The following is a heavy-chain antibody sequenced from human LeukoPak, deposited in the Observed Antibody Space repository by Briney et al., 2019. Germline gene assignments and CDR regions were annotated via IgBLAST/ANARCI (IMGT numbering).Heavy chain of an antibody. Sequence: GGSLRLSCAASGFTFSSYSMNWVRQAPGKGLEWVSYISSSSSTIYYADSVKGRFTISRDNAKNPLYLQMNSLRAEDTAVYYCARDRPRGVAAAGFDYWGQGTLVTVSS. V-gene: IGHV3-48*01. J-gene: IGHJ4*02. CDR1: GFTFSSYS. CDR3: ARDRPRGVAAAGFDY. CDR2: ISSSSSTI. D-gene: IGHD6-13*01.